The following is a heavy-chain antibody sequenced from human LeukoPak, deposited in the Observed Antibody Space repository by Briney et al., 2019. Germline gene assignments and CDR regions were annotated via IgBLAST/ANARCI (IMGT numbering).Heavy chain of an antibody. Sequence: PSQTLSLTCTVSAPSTSSGSYYWSWLLQPAGKGLEWIGRIYTSRSNNYNPSLKSRVTISVDTSKNQFSLKLSSVTAADTAVYYCARSRRDGYNLKAWAYAFDIWGQGTMVTVSS. CDR2: IYTSRSN. D-gene: IGHD5-24*01. V-gene: IGHV4-61*02. CDR3: ARSRRDGYNLKAWAYAFDI. J-gene: IGHJ3*02. CDR1: APSTSSGSYY.